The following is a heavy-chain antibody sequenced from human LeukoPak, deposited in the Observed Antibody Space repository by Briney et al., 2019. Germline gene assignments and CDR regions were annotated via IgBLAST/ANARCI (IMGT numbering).Heavy chain of an antibody. V-gene: IGHV1-2*06. J-gene: IGHJ4*02. Sequence: ASVKVSCKASGYTFTDYFIHSVRQAPGQGLEWMGRINPNSGGTKFEQKFQGRVTMTRDTSISTANMELIRLTSDDTAVYYCARAGPVTTTGRPNDYWGQGTLVTVSS. CDR2: INPNSGGT. CDR1: GYTFTDYF. D-gene: IGHD4-17*01. CDR3: ARAGPVTTTGRPNDY.